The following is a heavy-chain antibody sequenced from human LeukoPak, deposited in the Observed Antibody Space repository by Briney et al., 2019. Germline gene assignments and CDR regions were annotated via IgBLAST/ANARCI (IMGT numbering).Heavy chain of an antibody. J-gene: IGHJ4*02. CDR2: IYYSGST. CDR3: ATNSHYYDSSGPYYFDY. V-gene: IGHV4-59*08. Sequence: PSETLSLTCAVYGGSFSGYYWSWIRQPPGKGLEWIGYIYYSGSTNYNPSLKSRVTISVDTSKNQFSLKLSSVTAADTAVYYCATNSHYYDSSGPYYFDYWGQGTLVTVSS. D-gene: IGHD3-22*01. CDR1: GGSFSGYY.